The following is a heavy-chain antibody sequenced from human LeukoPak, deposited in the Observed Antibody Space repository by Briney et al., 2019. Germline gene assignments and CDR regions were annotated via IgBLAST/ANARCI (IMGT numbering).Heavy chain of an antibody. CDR2: MNPNSGNT. CDR3: AREGYSSGWLIDY. D-gene: IGHD6-19*01. Sequence: GASVKVSCKASGYTFTSYDINWVRQATGQGLEWMGWMNPNSGNTNYAQKLQGRVTMTTDTSTSTAYMELRSLRSDDTAVYYCAREGYSSGWLIDYWGQGTLVTVSS. J-gene: IGHJ4*02. V-gene: IGHV1-18*01. CDR1: GYTFTSYD.